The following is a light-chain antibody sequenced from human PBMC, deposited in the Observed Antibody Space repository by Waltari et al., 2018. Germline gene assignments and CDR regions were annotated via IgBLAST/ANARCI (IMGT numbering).Light chain of an antibody. CDR3: QVWDSSSDHPYV. J-gene: IGLJ1*01. Sequence: SYVLTQPPSVSVAPGKTARITCGGNNIGRKSVHWSQQKPGQAPVLVIYYDSDRPSGIPERFSGSNSGNTATLTISRVEAGDEADYYCQVWDSSSDHPYVFGTGTKVTVL. CDR2: YDS. CDR1: NIGRKS. V-gene: IGLV3-21*04.